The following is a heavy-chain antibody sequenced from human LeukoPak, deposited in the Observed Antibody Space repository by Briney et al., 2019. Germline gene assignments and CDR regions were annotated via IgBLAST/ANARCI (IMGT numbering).Heavy chain of an antibody. J-gene: IGHJ4*02. CDR1: GFSFSTYA. CDR3: AKLSLDSSGLFDY. CDR2: ISYDGSSK. V-gene: IGHV3-30-3*02. D-gene: IGHD6-19*01. Sequence: PGGSLRLSCAASGFSFSTYAMHWVRQAPGKGLEWVALISYDGSSKYHADSVKGRFTISRDNSKNTLYLQMSSLRAEDTAVYYCAKLSLDSSGLFDYWGQGTLVTVSS.